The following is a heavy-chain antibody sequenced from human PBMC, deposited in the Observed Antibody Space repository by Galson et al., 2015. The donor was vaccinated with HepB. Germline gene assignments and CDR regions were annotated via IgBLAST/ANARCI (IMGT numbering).Heavy chain of an antibody. CDR3: ARRPYDSSGYYGP. CDR1: GGTFSSYT. CDR2: INPNSGGT. J-gene: IGHJ4*02. V-gene: IGHV1-2*02. D-gene: IGHD3-22*01. Sequence: SVKVSCKASGGTFSSYTISWVRQAPGQGLEWMGWINPNSGGTNYAQKSQGRVTMTRDTSISTAYMELSRLRSDDTAVYYCARRPYDSSGYYGPWGQGTLVAVSS.